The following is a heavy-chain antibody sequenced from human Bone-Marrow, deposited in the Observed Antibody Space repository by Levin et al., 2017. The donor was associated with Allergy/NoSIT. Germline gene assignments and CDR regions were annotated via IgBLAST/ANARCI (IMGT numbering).Heavy chain of an antibody. CDR2: IYYSGST. Sequence: PSETLSLTCTVSGGSISSYYWSWIRQPPGKGLEWIGYIYYSGSTNYNPSLKSRVTISVDTSKNQFSLKLSSVTAADTAVYYCARDQGIAVAANLRYYDYGMDVWGQGTTVTVSS. CDR1: GGSISSYY. J-gene: IGHJ6*02. D-gene: IGHD6-19*01. V-gene: IGHV4-59*01. CDR3: ARDQGIAVAANLRYYDYGMDV.